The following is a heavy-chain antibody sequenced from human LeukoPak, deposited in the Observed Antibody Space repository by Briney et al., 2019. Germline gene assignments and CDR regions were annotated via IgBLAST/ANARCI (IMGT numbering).Heavy chain of an antibody. D-gene: IGHD5-24*01. CDR1: GYTFTSYY. CDR3: ASVYKHSMDV. CDR2: LNPSGGSS. V-gene: IGHV1-46*01. Sequence: ASVKVSCKASGYTFTSYYMHWVRQAPGQGLEWMAILNPSGGSSNYAQKFQGRATLTRATSTGTVYMELSSLRSEDTAVYYCASVYKHSMDVWGQGTTVIVSS. J-gene: IGHJ6*02.